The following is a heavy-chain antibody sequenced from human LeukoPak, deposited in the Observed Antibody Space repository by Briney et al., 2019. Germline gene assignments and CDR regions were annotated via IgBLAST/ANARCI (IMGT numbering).Heavy chain of an antibody. CDR1: GGSISSYY. Sequence: KSSETLSLTCTVSGGSISSYYWSWIRLPPGKGLEWIGYIYYSGSTNYNPSLKSRVTISVDTSKNQFSLKLSSVTAADTAVYYCARVSARDGYNLDYWGQGTLVTVSS. CDR3: ARVSARDGYNLDY. CDR2: IYYSGST. J-gene: IGHJ4*02. D-gene: IGHD5-24*01. V-gene: IGHV4-59*01.